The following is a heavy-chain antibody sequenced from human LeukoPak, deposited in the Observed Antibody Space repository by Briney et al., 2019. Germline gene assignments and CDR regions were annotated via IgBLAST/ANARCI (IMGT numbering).Heavy chain of an antibody. J-gene: IGHJ6*02. Sequence: PGGSLRLAWAAAGFTFSIYGIRWVRQAPGEGLGWVSSIRGGGNRTYYADSVKGRFTISRDNSKNTLFLQMNSLRAEDTAVYYCAKNLYCGGGSCYPSALGMDVWGQGTTVTVSS. D-gene: IGHD2-15*01. CDR3: AKNLYCGGGSCYPSALGMDV. V-gene: IGHV3-23*01. CDR1: GFTFSIYG. CDR2: IRGGGNRT.